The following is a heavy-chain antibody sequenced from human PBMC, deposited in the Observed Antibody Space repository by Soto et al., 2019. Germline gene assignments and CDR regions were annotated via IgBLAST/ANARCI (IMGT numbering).Heavy chain of an antibody. CDR1: GFTFDDYA. D-gene: IGHD1-7*01. J-gene: IGHJ4*02. Sequence: PGGSLRLSCAASGFTFDDYAMHWVRQAPGKGLEWVSGISWNSGSIGYADSVKGRFTISRDSAKNSLYLQMNSLRAEDTALYYCATGALNYATMSFDYWGQGTLVTVSS. CDR2: ISWNSGSI. CDR3: ATGALNYATMSFDY. V-gene: IGHV3-9*01.